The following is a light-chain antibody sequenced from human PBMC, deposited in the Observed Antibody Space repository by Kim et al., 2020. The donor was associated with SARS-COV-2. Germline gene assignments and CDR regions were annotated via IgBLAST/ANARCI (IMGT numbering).Light chain of an antibody. CDR2: GAS. V-gene: IGKV3-20*01. J-gene: IGKJ2*01. CDR3: QQYGSSPRT. CDR1: QSVSSSY. Sequence: LSPGERATLSCRASQSVSSSYVAWYQQKPGQAPRLLIYGASSRATGIPDRFSGSGSGTDFTLTISRLEPEDFAVYYCQQYGSSPRTFGQGTKLEI.